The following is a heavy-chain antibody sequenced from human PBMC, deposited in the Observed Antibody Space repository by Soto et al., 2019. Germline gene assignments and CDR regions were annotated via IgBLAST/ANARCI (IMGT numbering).Heavy chain of an antibody. CDR2: IYWDDDK. Sequence: QITLKESGPTLVRPAQTLTMTCGFSGFSLSSYGMGVAWIRQPPGKALEWLALIYWDDDKRYSPSLKDRLATSKYTSSHQVFRTITNMDPADTATYFCAHAGDYDLLTFDHWGPGTMVTVSS. D-gene: IGHD4-17*01. J-gene: IGHJ4*02. CDR1: GFSLSSYGMG. CDR3: AHAGDYDLLTFDH. V-gene: IGHV2-5*02.